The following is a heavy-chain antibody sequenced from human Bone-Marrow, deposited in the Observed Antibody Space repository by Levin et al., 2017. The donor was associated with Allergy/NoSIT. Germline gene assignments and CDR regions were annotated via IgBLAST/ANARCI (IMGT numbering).Heavy chain of an antibody. CDR2: IKQDGNEK. CDR3: ARGSSGIYVGSFDL. D-gene: IGHD1-26*01. Sequence: PGESLKISCAASGFTFSSYWMTWVRQAPGKGLEWVANIKQDGNEKHYVDSVKGRFTISRDNAKNSLYLEVNSLRAEDTAVFYCARGSSGIYVGSFDLWGQGTLVTVS. J-gene: IGHJ4*02. V-gene: IGHV3-7*01. CDR1: GFTFSSYW.